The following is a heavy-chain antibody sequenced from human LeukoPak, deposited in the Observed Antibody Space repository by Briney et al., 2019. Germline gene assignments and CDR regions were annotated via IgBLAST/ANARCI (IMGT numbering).Heavy chain of an antibody. J-gene: IGHJ6*03. CDR1: GFTFNNAW. Sequence: GGSLRLSCAASGFTFNNAWMSWVRQAPGKGLEWVGRIKSKTDGETTDYAAPVKGRFTISRDDSKNTLYLQMNSLKTEDTAVYYCTTRDYSSSWYPGVGYMDVWGKGTTVTISS. V-gene: IGHV3-15*01. D-gene: IGHD6-13*01. CDR3: TTRDYSSSWYPGVGYMDV. CDR2: IKSKTDGETT.